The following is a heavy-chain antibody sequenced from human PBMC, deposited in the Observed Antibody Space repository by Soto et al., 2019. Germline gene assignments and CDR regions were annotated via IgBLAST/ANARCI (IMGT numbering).Heavy chain of an antibody. V-gene: IGHV2-5*02. J-gene: IGHJ4*02. Sequence: QITLKESGPTLVSPAQTLTLTCDFSGFSLSTYHMGVAWIRQPPGKALEWLPLIYWDDDKPYTPSLKDRLDISKANSSNKVGLTINNMDPGDTATYCCAHAGDYDLVTFDHWGPGTPVTVSS. CDR3: AHAGDYDLVTFDH. D-gene: IGHD2-21*02. CDR1: GFSLSTYHMG. CDR2: IYWDDDK.